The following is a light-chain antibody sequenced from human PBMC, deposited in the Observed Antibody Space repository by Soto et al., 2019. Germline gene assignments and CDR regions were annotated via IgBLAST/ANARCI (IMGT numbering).Light chain of an antibody. J-gene: IGKJ3*01. Sequence: DIQMTQSPSTLSASVGDRVTITCRASQSISSWWAWYQQKPGKAPKLLIYDASSLESGVPSRFSGSGYGTEFSLSIRSLQPDDFATYYCQQYNSYVFSFGPGTKVDI. V-gene: IGKV1-5*01. CDR3: QQYNSYVFS. CDR1: QSISSW. CDR2: DAS.